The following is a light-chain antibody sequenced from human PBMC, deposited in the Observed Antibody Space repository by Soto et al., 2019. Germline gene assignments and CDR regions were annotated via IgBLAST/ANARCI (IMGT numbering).Light chain of an antibody. CDR2: DAS. Sequence: EIVLTQSPATLSLSPGERATLSCRASQSVSSYLAWYQQKPGQAPRLLISDASNRATGLPARFSGSGSGTDFTLTVSSLEPEDFAVYYCHQRRDWPLTFGGGTKVVI. V-gene: IGKV3-11*01. J-gene: IGKJ4*01. CDR1: QSVSSY. CDR3: HQRRDWPLT.